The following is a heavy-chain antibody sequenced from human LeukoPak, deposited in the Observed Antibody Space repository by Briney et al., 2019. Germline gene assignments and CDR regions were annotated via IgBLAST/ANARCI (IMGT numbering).Heavy chain of an antibody. CDR1: GFTFSTYW. V-gene: IGHV3-74*01. J-gene: IGHJ4*02. D-gene: IGHD2-2*01. CDR2: INSDGSST. Sequence: GGSLRLSCAASGFTFSTYWMHWVRQAPGTGLVWVSLINSDGSSTNYADSVKGRFTISRDNAKNTLYLQMNSLRAEDTAVYYCATDVPAVTIFGYWGQGALVTVSS. CDR3: ATDVPAVTIFGY.